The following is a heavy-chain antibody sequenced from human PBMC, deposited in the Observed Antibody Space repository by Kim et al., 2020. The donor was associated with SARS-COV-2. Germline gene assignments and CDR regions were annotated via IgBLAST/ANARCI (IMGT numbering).Heavy chain of an antibody. CDR3: AKRPTPAERDYCTNGVCYTVFYYGMDV. Sequence: GGSLRLSCAASGFTFSSYAMSWVRQAPGKGLEWVSAISGSGGSTYYADSVKGRFTISRDNSKNTLYLQMNSLRAEDTAVYYCAKRPTPAERDYCTNGVCYTVFYYGMDVWGQGTTVTVSS. J-gene: IGHJ6*02. CDR1: GFTFSSYA. V-gene: IGHV3-23*01. CDR2: ISGSGGST. D-gene: IGHD2-8*01.